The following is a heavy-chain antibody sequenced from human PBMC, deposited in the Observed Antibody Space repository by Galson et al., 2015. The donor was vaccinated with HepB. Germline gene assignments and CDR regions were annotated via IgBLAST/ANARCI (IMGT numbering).Heavy chain of an antibody. CDR2: IKEDGSES. D-gene: IGHD3-16*01. J-gene: IGHJ6*02. V-gene: IGHV3-7*01. Sequence: SLRLSCASSGFTFSSYWMTWVRQAPGMGLEWVANIKEDGSESFYVDSVEGRFAISRDNAKGSLYLQMNNLRADDTAVYYCAREELATRWKSYGTYYYFYYVDVWGQGITVTVSS. CDR1: GFTFSSYW. CDR3: AREELATRWKSYGTYYYFYYVDV.